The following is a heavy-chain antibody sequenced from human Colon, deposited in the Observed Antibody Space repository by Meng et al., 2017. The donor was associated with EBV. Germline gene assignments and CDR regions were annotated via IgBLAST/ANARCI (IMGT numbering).Heavy chain of an antibody. Sequence: QVQLEDGRPDVGAPSGPLALTCAVSGASISSNNWWSWVRQPPGKGLEWIGEIYHGGNTNYNPSLKSRVTISVDRSNDQFSLSLSSVTAADTAVYYCARGNAYNAPSFDYWGQGTLVTVSS. J-gene: IGHJ4*02. V-gene: IGHV4-4*02. D-gene: IGHD5-24*01. CDR1: GASISSNNW. CDR3: ARGNAYNAPSFDY. CDR2: IYHGGNT.